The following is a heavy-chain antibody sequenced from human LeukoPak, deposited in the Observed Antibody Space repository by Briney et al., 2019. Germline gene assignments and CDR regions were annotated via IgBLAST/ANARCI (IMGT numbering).Heavy chain of an antibody. Sequence: SETLSLTCTVSGYSISSGYFWGWIRQPPGKGLECIGTIYHSGSTYYNPSLKSRVTTSVDTSKNQFSLKLSSVTAADTAVYYCARVKPWSLTFYMDVWGKGTTVTISS. J-gene: IGHJ6*03. V-gene: IGHV4-38-2*02. CDR1: GYSISSGYF. CDR3: ARVKPWSLTFYMDV. CDR2: IYHSGST.